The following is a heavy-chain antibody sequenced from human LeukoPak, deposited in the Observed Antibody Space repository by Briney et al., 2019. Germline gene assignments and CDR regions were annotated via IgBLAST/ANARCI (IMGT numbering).Heavy chain of an antibody. CDR1: GYTFTGYY. J-gene: IGHJ3*02. Sequence: GASVKVSCKASGYTFTGYYMHWVRQAPGQGLEWMGWINPNSGGTNYAQKFQGRVTMTRDTSISTAYMELSRLRSDDTAVYYCAREGTAVASAFDIWGQGTMVTVSS. CDR2: INPNSGGT. CDR3: AREGTAVASAFDI. D-gene: IGHD6-19*01. V-gene: IGHV1-2*02.